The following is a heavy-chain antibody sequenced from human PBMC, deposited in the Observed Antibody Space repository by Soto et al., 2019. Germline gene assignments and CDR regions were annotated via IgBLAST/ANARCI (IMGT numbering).Heavy chain of an antibody. CDR2: IIPIFGTT. D-gene: IGHD3-3*01. Sequence: SVKVSCKASGGTFSSYAISWVRQAPGQGLEWMGGIIPIFGTTNYAQKFQGRVTITADTSTSTAYMELSSLRSEDTAVYYCARGYYDFWSGYYWFDYWGQGTLVTVSS. V-gene: IGHV1-69*06. J-gene: IGHJ4*02. CDR1: GGTFSSYA. CDR3: ARGYYDFWSGYYWFDY.